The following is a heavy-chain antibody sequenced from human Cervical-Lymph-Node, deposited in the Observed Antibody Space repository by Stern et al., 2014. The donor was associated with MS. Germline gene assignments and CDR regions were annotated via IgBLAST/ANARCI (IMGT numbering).Heavy chain of an antibody. D-gene: IGHD3-10*01. V-gene: IGHV1-69*14. CDR1: GGA. Sequence: QVQLVQSGADVKKPGSAVRVSCKASGGACRLRQGPGQGLEYMGGIVRPVGTAHYGQRFQCRLTITADTSRTTAYTKLRSLRPDSTAVYDSARGTGDIWFDPWGQGTLVSVSS. CDR3: ARGTGDIWFDP. CDR2: IVRPVGTA. J-gene: IGHJ5*02.